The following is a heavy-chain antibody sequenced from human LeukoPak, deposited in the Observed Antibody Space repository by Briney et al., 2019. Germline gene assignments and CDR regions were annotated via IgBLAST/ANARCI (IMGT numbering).Heavy chain of an antibody. V-gene: IGHV4-61*02. CDR1: GGSISSGSYY. CDR3: ARAPRYSYYYYYYMDV. D-gene: IGHD1-26*01. CDR2: IYTSGST. J-gene: IGHJ6*03. Sequence: PSQTLSLTCTVSGGSISSGSYYWSWIRQPAGKGLEWIGRIYTSGSTNYNPSLKSRVTISVDTSKNQFSLKLSSVTAADTAVYYCARAPRYSYYYYYYMDVWGKGTTVTVSS.